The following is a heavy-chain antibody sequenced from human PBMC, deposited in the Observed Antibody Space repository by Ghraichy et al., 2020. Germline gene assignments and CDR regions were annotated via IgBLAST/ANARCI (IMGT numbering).Heavy chain of an antibody. CDR1: GGTFSSYA. J-gene: IGHJ3*02. CDR2: IIPIFGTA. V-gene: IGHV1-69*13. D-gene: IGHD7-27*01. CDR3: ARSLYHRVTGVYDAFDI. Sequence: SVKVSCKASGGTFSSYAISWVRQAPGQGLEWMGGIIPIFGTANYAQKFQGRVTITADESTSTAYMELSSLRSEDTAVYYCARSLYHRVTGVYDAFDIWGQGTMVTVSS.